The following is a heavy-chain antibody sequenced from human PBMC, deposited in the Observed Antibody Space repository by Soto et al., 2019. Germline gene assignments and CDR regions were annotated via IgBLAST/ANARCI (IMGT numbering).Heavy chain of an antibody. CDR1: GFTFSSYG. Sequence: GWSLRLSCAASGFTFSSYGMHWVRQAPGKGLEWVAVISYDGSNKYYADSVKGRFTISRDNSKNTLYLQMSSLRAEDTAVYYCASDYGPDYWGQGTLVTVSS. CDR2: ISYDGSNK. CDR3: ASDYGPDY. D-gene: IGHD4-17*01. J-gene: IGHJ4*02. V-gene: IGHV3-30*03.